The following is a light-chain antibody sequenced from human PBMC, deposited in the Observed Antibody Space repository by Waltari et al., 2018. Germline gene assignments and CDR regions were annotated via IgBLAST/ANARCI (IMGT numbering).Light chain of an antibody. V-gene: IGKV3-15*01. J-gene: IGKJ1*01. CDR1: QSVSFN. CDR3: QQYFNWPT. CDR2: GAS. Sequence: EIVMTQSPATLSVSPGERATLSCRASQSVSFNLAWYQQKPGQAPRLLTFGASTRATGIPARFSGSGSGSEFTLTISSLQSEDFAVYYCQQYFNWPTFGQGTKVEIK.